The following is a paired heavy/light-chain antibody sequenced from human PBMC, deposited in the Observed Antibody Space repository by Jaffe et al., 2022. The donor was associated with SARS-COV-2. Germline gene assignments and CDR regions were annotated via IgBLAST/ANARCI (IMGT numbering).Heavy chain of an antibody. J-gene: IGHJ4*02. CDR1: GFTFRNYG. V-gene: IGHV3-23*01. CDR2: INTDGSNK. CDR3: AKQLWQPDC. D-gene: IGHD3-16*01. Sequence: EVQLLESGGGLVQPGGSLRLSCVASGFTFRNYGMSWVRQAPGKGLDWVSAINTDGSNKHYADSVKGRFTISRDNSKNTVYLQMSSLTADDTAVYFCAKQLWQPDCWGQGTVVTVSS.
Light chain of an antibody. V-gene: IGKV2-24*01. CDR3: MQATHFPRT. CDR2: QVS. J-gene: IGKJ1*01. CDR1: ESLVNTEGNTH. Sequence: DIVMTQTPLSSPVTLGQPASISCRSSESLVNTEGNTHLIWLQQRPGQPPRPLIYQVSNRFSGVPDRFSGSGAGTDFTLKITRVEAEDVGVYYCMQATHFPRTFGQGTRVEIK.